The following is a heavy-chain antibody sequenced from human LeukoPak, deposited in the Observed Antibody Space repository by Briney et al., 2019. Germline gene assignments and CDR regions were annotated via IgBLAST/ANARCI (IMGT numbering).Heavy chain of an antibody. J-gene: IGHJ5*02. CDR1: GYTFTSYG. CDR3: ARVCYGSGSYAGLDP. CDR2: ISAYNGNT. V-gene: IGHV1-18*01. Sequence: GASVKVSCKASGYTFTSYGISWVRQAPGQGLEWMGWISAYNGNTNYAQKLQGRVTMTTDTSTSTAYMELRSLRSDDTAVYYRARVCYGSGSYAGLDPWGQGTLVTVSS. D-gene: IGHD3-10*01.